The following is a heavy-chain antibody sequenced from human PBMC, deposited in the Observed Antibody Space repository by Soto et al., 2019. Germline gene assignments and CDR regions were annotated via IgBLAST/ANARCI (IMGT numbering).Heavy chain of an antibody. J-gene: IGHJ4*02. CDR2: IDPSDSYT. CDR3: ARHSGTYSSSSPVGY. V-gene: IGHV5-10-1*01. D-gene: IGHD6-6*01. Sequence: GESLKISCKGSGYSFTSYWITWVRQMPGKGLEWMGWIDPSDSYTSYSPSFQGHVTISADKSISTAYLQWSSLKASDTAMYYCARHSGTYSSSSPVGYWGQGTLVTVSS. CDR1: GYSFTSYW.